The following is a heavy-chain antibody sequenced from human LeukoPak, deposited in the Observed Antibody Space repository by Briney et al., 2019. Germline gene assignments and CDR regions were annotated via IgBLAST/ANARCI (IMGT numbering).Heavy chain of an antibody. V-gene: IGHV3-9*02. CDR2: ISWNSGSI. J-gene: IGHJ4*02. Sequence: GRSLRLSCAASGFTSDDYAMHWVRQAPGKGLEWVSGISWNSGSIGYADSVKGRFTISRDNAKNSLYLQMNSLRAEDTALYYCAKVMRDYSSSAPFDYWGQGTLVTVSS. D-gene: IGHD6-6*01. CDR3: AKVMRDYSSSAPFDY. CDR1: GFTSDDYA.